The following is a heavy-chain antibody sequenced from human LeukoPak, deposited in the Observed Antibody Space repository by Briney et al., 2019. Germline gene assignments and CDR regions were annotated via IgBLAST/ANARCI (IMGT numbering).Heavy chain of an antibody. CDR1: GFTFSTSW. Sequence: GGSLRLSCAASGFTFSTSWMTWARQAPGKGLEWVASIKDDGSGKYYVDSVKGRFTISRDNAKSSLYLQMNSLGVEDTAVYYCTNLGYTDWGQGTLVTVSS. D-gene: IGHD5-18*01. CDR3: TNLGYTD. J-gene: IGHJ4*02. CDR2: IKDDGSGK. V-gene: IGHV3-7*01.